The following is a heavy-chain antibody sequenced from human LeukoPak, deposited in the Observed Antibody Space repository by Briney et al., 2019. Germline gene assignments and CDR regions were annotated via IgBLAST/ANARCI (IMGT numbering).Heavy chain of an antibody. Sequence: GSLRLSCAASGFTFSGSAMHWVRQASGKGLEWVGRIRSKANSYATAYAASVKGRFTISRDDSKNTAYLQMNSLKTEDTAVYYCTRPSYDSSGYRPFDYWGQGTLVTVSS. D-gene: IGHD3-22*01. J-gene: IGHJ4*02. CDR1: GFTFSGSA. CDR3: TRPSYDSSGYRPFDY. V-gene: IGHV3-73*01. CDR2: IRSKANSYAT.